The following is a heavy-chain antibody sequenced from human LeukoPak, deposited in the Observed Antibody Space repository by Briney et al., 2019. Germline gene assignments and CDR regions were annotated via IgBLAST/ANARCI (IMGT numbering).Heavy chain of an antibody. CDR3: ARGGRSIVPAASADY. D-gene: IGHD2-2*01. CDR2: INPNSGGT. Sequence: ASVKVSCKASGYTFTGYYMHWVRQAPGQGLEWMGWINPNSGGTNYAQKFQGWVTMTRDTSISTAYMELSRLRSDDTAVYYCARGGRSIVPAASADYWGQGTLVTVSS. CDR1: GYTFTGYY. J-gene: IGHJ4*02. V-gene: IGHV1-2*04.